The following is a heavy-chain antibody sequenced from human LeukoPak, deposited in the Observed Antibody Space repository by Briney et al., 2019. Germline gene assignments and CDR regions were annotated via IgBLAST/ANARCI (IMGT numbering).Heavy chain of an antibody. D-gene: IGHD5-18*01. J-gene: IGHJ6*02. CDR3: ARGTDTAMASADGMDV. CDR2: IYYSGST. CDR1: GGSISSYY. V-gene: IGHV4-59*01. Sequence: SETLSLTCTVSGGSISSYYWSWIRQPPGKGLGWIGYIYYSGSTNYNPSLKSRVTISVDTSKNQFSLKLSSVTAADTAVYYCARGTDTAMASADGMDVWGQGTTVTVSS.